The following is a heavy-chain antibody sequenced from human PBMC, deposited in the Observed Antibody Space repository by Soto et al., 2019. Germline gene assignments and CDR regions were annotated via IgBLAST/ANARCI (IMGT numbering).Heavy chain of an antibody. J-gene: IGHJ6*02. CDR3: AREGYSGRYYRYYYYYGMDV. Sequence: ASVKVSCKASGYTFTSYGISWVRQAPGQGLEWMGWISAYNGNTNYAQKLQGRVTMTTDTSTSTAYMELRSLRSDDTAVYYCAREGYSGRYYRYYYYYGMDVWGQGTTVTVSS. CDR1: GYTFTSYG. CDR2: ISAYNGNT. D-gene: IGHD1-26*01. V-gene: IGHV1-18*01.